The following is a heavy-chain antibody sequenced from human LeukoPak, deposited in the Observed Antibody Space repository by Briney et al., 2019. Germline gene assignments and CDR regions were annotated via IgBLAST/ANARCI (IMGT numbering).Heavy chain of an antibody. V-gene: IGHV4-39*01. CDR3: ARRGTGNAFDI. D-gene: IGHD3-10*01. J-gene: IGHJ3*02. Sequence: SETLSLTCIVFGGSINSSNYFWGWVRQPPGKGLEWIGSIHYSGSTYYNPSLKSRVTISVDTSKNHFSLKVTSVTAADTAVYYCARRGTGNAFDIWGQGTMVTVSS. CDR1: GGSINSSNYF. CDR2: IHYSGST.